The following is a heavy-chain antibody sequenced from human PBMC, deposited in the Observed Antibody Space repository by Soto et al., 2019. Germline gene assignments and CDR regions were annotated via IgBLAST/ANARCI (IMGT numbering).Heavy chain of an antibody. J-gene: IGHJ4*02. Sequence: PSETLSLTCTVSGGSISSYYWSWIRQPPGKGLEWIGYIYYSGSTNYNPSLKSRVTISVDTSKNQFSLKLSSVTAADTAVYYCAREDILTGDYYFDYWGQGTLVTVSS. V-gene: IGHV4-59*01. CDR3: AREDILTGDYYFDY. CDR1: GGSISSYY. D-gene: IGHD3-9*01. CDR2: IYYSGST.